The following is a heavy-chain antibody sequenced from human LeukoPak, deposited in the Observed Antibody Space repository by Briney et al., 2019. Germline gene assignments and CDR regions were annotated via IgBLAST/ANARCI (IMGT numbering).Heavy chain of an antibody. J-gene: IGHJ3*02. CDR3: ARVSGDYYDSSGPDAFDI. D-gene: IGHD3-22*01. CDR1: GYTFTGYY. CDR2: MNPNSGNT. Sequence: ASVKVSCKASGYTFTGYYMHWVRQAPGQGLEWMGWMNPNSGNTGYAQKFQGRVTMTRNTSISTAYMELSSLRSEDTAVYYCARVSGDYYDSSGPDAFDIWGQGTMVTVSS. V-gene: IGHV1-8*02.